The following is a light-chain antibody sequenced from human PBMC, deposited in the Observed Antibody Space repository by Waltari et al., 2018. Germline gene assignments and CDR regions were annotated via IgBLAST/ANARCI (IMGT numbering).Light chain of an antibody. Sequence: QSPDSLAVSLGERATINCKSSQSVLYSSNNKNYLAWYQQKPGQPPKLLIYWASTRESGVPDRFSGSGSGTDFTLTISSLQAEDVAVYYCQQYYSTPPTFGQGTKVEIK. CDR2: WAS. J-gene: IGKJ1*01. V-gene: IGKV4-1*01. CDR3: QQYYSTPPT. CDR1: QSVLYSSNNKNY.